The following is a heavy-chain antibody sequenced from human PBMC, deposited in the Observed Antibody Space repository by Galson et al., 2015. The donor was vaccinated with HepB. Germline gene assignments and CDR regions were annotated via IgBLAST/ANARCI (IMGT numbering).Heavy chain of an antibody. D-gene: IGHD3-10*01. CDR1: GFTFSSYG. J-gene: IGHJ2*01. CDR3: ARDKLGFGELFLSPWYFDL. CDR2: IWYDGSNK. V-gene: IGHV3-33*08. Sequence: SLRLSCAASGFTFSSYGMHWVRQAPGKGLEWVAVIWYDGSNKYYADSVKGRFTISRDNSKNTLYLQMNSLRAEDTAVYYCARDKLGFGELFLSPWYFDLWGRGTLVTVSS.